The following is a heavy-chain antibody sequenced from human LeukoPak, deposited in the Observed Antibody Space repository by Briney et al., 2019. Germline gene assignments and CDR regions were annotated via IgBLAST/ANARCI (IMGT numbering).Heavy chain of an antibody. V-gene: IGHV3-53*01. CDR2: IYSGGST. CDR3: ARDPGTAMDY. CDR1: GFTVSSNY. D-gene: IGHD5-18*01. J-gene: IGHJ4*02. Sequence: GGSLRLSCAASGFTVSSNYMSRVRQAPGKGLEWVSVIYSGGSTYYADSVRGRFTISRDNSKNTLYLQMNSLRAEDTAVYYCARDPGTAMDYWGQGTLVTVSS.